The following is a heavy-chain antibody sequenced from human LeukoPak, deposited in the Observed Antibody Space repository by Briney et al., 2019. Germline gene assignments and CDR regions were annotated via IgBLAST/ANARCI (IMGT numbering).Heavy chain of an antibody. Sequence: PGGSLRLSCAASGFTFSSYGMHWVRQAPGKGLEWVAFIRYDGSNKYYADSVKGRFTISRDNSKNTLYLQMNSLRAEDTAVYYCAKDKGSSWYYYYYMDVWGKGTTVTVSS. V-gene: IGHV3-30*02. D-gene: IGHD6-13*01. CDR2: IRYDGSNK. J-gene: IGHJ6*03. CDR1: GFTFSSYG. CDR3: AKDKGSSWYYYYYMDV.